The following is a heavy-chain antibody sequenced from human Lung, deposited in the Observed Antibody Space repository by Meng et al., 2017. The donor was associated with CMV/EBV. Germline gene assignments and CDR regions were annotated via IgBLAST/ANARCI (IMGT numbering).Heavy chain of an antibody. V-gene: IGHV4-59*01. CDR1: GGSITSYY. CDR2: VDYSGST. J-gene: IGHJ6*02. CDR3: ARMTTHHSYYGRDV. D-gene: IGHD4-11*01. Sequence: SETLSLTCTVSGGSITSYYWSWIRQPPGKGLEWIGYVDYSGSTSYNPSLKSRVTISLVPSESQFSLKLTSVTAADTAMYYCARMTTHHSYYGRDVWGLGATVTVSS.